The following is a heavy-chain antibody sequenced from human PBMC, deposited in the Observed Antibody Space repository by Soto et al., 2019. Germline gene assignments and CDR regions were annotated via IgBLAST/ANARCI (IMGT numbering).Heavy chain of an antibody. CDR2: ITPIYATT. CDR1: GGTFYTYT. CDR3: ARIPRYSFPTSDDLDS. Sequence: QVQLVQSGAEVRKPGSSVQVSCKASGGTFYTYTFSWVRQAPGQGLEGMGSITPIYATTNSAEKFQGRLTVTADGSTNTDYKELTSLSSGDTAVYYCARIPRYSFPTSDDLDSWGQGTRVTVSS. D-gene: IGHD5-18*01. J-gene: IGHJ4*02. V-gene: IGHV1-69*15.